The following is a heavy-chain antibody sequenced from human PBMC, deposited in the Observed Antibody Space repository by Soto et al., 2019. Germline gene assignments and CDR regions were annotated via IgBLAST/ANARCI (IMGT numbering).Heavy chain of an antibody. CDR2: INPNSGGT. J-gene: IGHJ6*02. V-gene: IGHV1-2*04. D-gene: IGHD6-6*01. CDR1: GYTFTGYY. Sequence: ASVKVSCKASGYTFTGYYMHWVRQAPGQGLEWMGWINPNSGGTNYAQKFQGWVTMTRDTSISTAYMELSRLRSDDTAVYYCAREYSSSSGPRYYYYGMDVWGQGTTVTVSS. CDR3: AREYSSSSGPRYYYYGMDV.